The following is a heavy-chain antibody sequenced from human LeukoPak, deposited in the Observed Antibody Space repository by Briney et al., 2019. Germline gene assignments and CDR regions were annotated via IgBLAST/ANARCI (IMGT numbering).Heavy chain of an antibody. J-gene: IGHJ6*02. CDR3: AEGKGSGSYYWYYYYGMDV. Sequence: ASVKVSCKASGYTFTSYAMHWVRQAPGQRLEWMGWINAGNGNTKYSQKFQGRVTITADKSTSTAYMELSSLRSEDTAVYYCAEGKGSGSYYWYYYYGMDVWGQGTTVTVSS. V-gene: IGHV1-3*01. CDR1: GYTFTSYA. CDR2: INAGNGNT. D-gene: IGHD3-10*01.